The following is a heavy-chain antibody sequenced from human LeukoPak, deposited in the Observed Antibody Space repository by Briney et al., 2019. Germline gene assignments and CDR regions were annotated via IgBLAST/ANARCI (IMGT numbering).Heavy chain of an antibody. D-gene: IGHD1-26*01. CDR2: IYYTGST. CDR1: NGSIGTYY. CDR3: ASLYPPSGSYSNFDF. Sequence: SETLSLTCTVSNGSIGTYYWSWIRQPPGKGLEWIGYIYYTGSTKYNPSLKSRVNISVDTSKNQFSLKLNSVTAADTAVYYCASLYPPSGSYSNFDFWGQGTLVTVSS. V-gene: IGHV4-59*08. J-gene: IGHJ4*02.